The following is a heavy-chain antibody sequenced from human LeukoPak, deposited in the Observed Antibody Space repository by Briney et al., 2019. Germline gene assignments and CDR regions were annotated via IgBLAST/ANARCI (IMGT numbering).Heavy chain of an antibody. D-gene: IGHD1-26*01. V-gene: IGHV4-59*01. CDR1: SDSISSYY. CDR3: ARMHSGSPDY. Sequence: PSETLSLTCTVSSDSISSYYWGWIRQPPGKGLDWIGYIYYSGRPTYNPSLNSRVTISVDTSKNQFSLKLTSVTAADTAIYYCARMHSGSPDYWGQGTLVTVSS. CDR2: IYYSGRP. J-gene: IGHJ4*02.